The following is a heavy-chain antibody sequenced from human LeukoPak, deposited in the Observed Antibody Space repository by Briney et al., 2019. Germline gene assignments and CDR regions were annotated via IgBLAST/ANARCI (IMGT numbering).Heavy chain of an antibody. V-gene: IGHV1-2*02. CDR2: INPNSGGT. Sequence: GASVKVSCKASGYTFTGYYMHWVRQAPGQGLEWMGWINPNSGGTNYAQKFQGRVTMTRDTSISTAYMELSRLISDDMAVYYCARFHCSGGSCYFDYWGQGTLVTVSS. CDR1: GYTFTGYY. D-gene: IGHD2-15*01. CDR3: ARFHCSGGSCYFDY. J-gene: IGHJ4*02.